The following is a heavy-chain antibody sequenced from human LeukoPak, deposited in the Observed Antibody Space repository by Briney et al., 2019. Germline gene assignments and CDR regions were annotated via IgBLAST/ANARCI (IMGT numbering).Heavy chain of an antibody. CDR1: GLTFANYA. D-gene: IGHD1-26*01. J-gene: IGHJ4*02. V-gene: IGHV3-23*01. CDR2: IRATGSDT. CDR3: AKEIRSGTSGFDY. Sequence: GGSLRLSCEASGLTFANYAMNWVRQAPGKGLEWVSGIRATGSDTFYADSVKGRFTISRDSSKNTLYLQMNSLRVEDTAVYYCAKEIRSGTSGFDYWGQGTLVTVSS.